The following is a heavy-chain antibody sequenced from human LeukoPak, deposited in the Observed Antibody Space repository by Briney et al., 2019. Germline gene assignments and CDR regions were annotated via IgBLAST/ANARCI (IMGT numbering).Heavy chain of an antibody. D-gene: IGHD3-16*01. J-gene: IGHJ4*02. CDR3: ARYTGGKFFDY. CDR1: GGSISDSGYY. CDR2: LSYSGTT. V-gene: IGHV4-39*02. Sequence: SETLSLTCTVSGGSISDSGYYWGWIRQPPGQGLEWIGCLSYSGTTYYNPSLKSRVTISVDTSKNHFSLKLSSVTAPAPAVYYWARYTGGKFFDYWGQGPLVTVSA.